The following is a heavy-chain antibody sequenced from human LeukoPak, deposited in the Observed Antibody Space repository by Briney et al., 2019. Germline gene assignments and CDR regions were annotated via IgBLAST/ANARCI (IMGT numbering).Heavy chain of an antibody. CDR1: GGSFSGYY. CDR2: INHSGST. Sequence: SETLSLTCAAYGGSFSGYYWSWIRQPPGKGLEWIGEINHSGSTNYNPSLKSRVTISVDTSKNQFSLKLSSVTAADTAVYYCARDHYYDSSGYFDYWGQGTLVTVSS. D-gene: IGHD3-22*01. V-gene: IGHV4-34*01. J-gene: IGHJ4*02. CDR3: ARDHYYDSSGYFDY.